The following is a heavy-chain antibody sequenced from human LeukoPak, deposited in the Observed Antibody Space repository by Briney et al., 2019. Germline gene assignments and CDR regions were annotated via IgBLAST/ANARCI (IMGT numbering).Heavy chain of an antibody. CDR1: GFTFSSYA. CDR2: ISYDGSNK. V-gene: IGHV3-30*18. J-gene: IGHJ4*02. CDR3: AKDQGSSGYLFDH. Sequence: GGSLRLSCAASGFTFSSYAMSWVRQAPGKGLEWVAVISYDGSNKYYADSVKGRFTISRDNSKNTLYLQMNSLRAEDTAVYYCAKDQGSSGYLFDHWGQGTLVTVSS. D-gene: IGHD3-22*01.